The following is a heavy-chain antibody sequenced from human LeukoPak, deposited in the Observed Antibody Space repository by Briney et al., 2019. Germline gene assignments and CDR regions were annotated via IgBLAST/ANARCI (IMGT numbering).Heavy chain of an antibody. CDR1: GGSITNCC. Sequence: SETLSLTCTVSGGSITNCCWGWIRQRAGKGLDGIGRISSTGNTAYSPSLQSRVTMSVDTSKNQFSLKLNSVTAADTAVYYCARVPPSYSDSSKIYYYYYVDVWGKGTPVTVSS. V-gene: IGHV4-4*07. CDR3: ARVPPSYSDSSKIYYYYYVDV. J-gene: IGHJ6*03. D-gene: IGHD1-26*01. CDR2: ISSTGNT.